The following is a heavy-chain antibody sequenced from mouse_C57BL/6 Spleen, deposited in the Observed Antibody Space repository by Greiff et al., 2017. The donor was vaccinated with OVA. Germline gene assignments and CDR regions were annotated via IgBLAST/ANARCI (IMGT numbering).Heavy chain of an antibody. CDR1: GFSLTSYG. V-gene: IGHV2-2*01. Sequence: VQLQESGPGLVQPSQSLSITCTVSGFSLTSYGVHWVRQSPGKGLEWLGVIWSGGSTDYNAAFISRLSISKDNSKSQVFFKMNSLQADDTAIYYCARNGLYDYDGRPSFAYWGQGTLVTVSA. CDR3: ARNGLYDYDGRPSFAY. J-gene: IGHJ3*01. CDR2: IWSGGST. D-gene: IGHD2-4*01.